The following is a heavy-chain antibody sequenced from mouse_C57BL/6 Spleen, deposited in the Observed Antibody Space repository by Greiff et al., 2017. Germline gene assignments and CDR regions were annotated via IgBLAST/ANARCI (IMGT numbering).Heavy chain of an antibody. CDR1: GFTFTDYY. D-gene: IGHD2-14*01. CDR3: ARYRYDAMDY. CDR2: IRNKANGYTT. Sequence: EVQRVESGGGLVQPGGSLSLSCAASGFTFTDYYMSWVRQPPGKALEWLGFIRNKANGYTTEYSASVKGRFTISRDNSQSILYLQMNALRAEDSATYYCARYRYDAMDYWGQGTSVTVSS. V-gene: IGHV7-3*01. J-gene: IGHJ4*01.